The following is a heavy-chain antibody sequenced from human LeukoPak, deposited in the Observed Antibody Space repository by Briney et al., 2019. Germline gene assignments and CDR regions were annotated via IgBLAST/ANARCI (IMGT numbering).Heavy chain of an antibody. D-gene: IGHD5-12*01. J-gene: IGHJ4*02. Sequence: GGSLRLSCAASGFTVSSNYMSWVRQAPGKGLEWVSVIYSGGSTYYADSVRGRFTISRDNSKNTLYLQMNSLGAEDTAVYYCARHSGGYEDYWGQGTLVTVSS. CDR3: ARHSGGYEDY. CDR2: IYSGGST. CDR1: GFTVSSNY. V-gene: IGHV3-53*01.